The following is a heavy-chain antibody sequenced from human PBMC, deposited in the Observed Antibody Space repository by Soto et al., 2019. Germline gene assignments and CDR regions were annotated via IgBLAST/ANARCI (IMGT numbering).Heavy chain of an antibody. CDR3: ARDNQLNSGGYPLFDP. V-gene: IGHV1-2*04. J-gene: IGHJ5*02. CDR1: GYTFTGYY. D-gene: IGHD5-12*01. CDR2: INPNSGGT. Sequence: ASVKVSCKASGYTFTGYYMHWVRQAPGQGLEWMGWINPNSGGTNYAQKFQGWVTMTRDTSISTAYMELSRLRSDDTAVYYCARDNQLNSGGYPLFDPWGQGTLVTVSS.